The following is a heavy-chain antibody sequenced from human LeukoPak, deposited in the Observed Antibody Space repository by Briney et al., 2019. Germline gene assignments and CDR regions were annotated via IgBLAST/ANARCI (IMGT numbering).Heavy chain of an antibody. CDR2: IIPMFETA. Sequence: SVKVSCKASGCTFNSYAISWVRQAPGQGLEWMGGIIPMFETANYAQKFQGRVTITADEFTTTVYMELSSLRSEDTAVYYCARGIRYYDILTGHVKGHDNSYYYYMDVWGQGTAVTISS. J-gene: IGHJ6*03. D-gene: IGHD3-9*01. V-gene: IGHV1-69*13. CDR1: GCTFNSYA. CDR3: ARGIRYYDILTGHVKGHDNSYYYYMDV.